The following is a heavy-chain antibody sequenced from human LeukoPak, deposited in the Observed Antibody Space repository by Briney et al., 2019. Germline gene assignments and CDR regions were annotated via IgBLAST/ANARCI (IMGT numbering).Heavy chain of an antibody. CDR3: SRGTTYSSGWYDM. Sequence: PGGSLRLSCAASGFTFSSYAMSWVRQAPGKGLVWVSRINSDGSSTSYADSVKGRFTISRDNAKNTLYLQMNSLRAEDTAVYYCSRGTTYSSGWYDMWGQGTLVTVSS. V-gene: IGHV3-74*01. CDR2: INSDGSST. J-gene: IGHJ5*02. CDR1: GFTFSSYA. D-gene: IGHD6-19*01.